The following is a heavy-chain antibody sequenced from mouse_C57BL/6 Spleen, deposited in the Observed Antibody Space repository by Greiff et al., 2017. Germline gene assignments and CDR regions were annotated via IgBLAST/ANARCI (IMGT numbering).Heavy chain of an antibody. D-gene: IGHD1-1*01. Sequence: VKLMESGPELVKPGASVKISCKASGYAFSSSWMNWVKQRPGKGLEWIGRIYPGDGDTNYNGKFKGKATLTADKSSSTAYMQLSSLTSEDSAVYFCASPITTVVADYYAMDYWGQGTSVTVSS. V-gene: IGHV1-82*01. CDR3: ASPITTVVADYYAMDY. CDR2: IYPGDGDT. CDR1: GYAFSSSW. J-gene: IGHJ4*01.